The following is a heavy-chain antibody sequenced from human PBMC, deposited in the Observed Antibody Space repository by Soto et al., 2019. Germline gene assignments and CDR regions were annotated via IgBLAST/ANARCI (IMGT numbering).Heavy chain of an antibody. V-gene: IGHV4-34*01. CDR2: INHSGST. Sequence: SETLSLTCAVYGGSFSGYYWSWIRQPPAKGLEWIGEINHSGSTNYNPSLKSRVTISVDTSKNQFSLKLSSVTAADTAVYYCARGRGWLRLRAYYYYGMDVWGKRTKVTASS. CDR3: ARGRGWLRLRAYYYYGMDV. D-gene: IGHD5-12*01. CDR1: GGSFSGYY. J-gene: IGHJ6*04.